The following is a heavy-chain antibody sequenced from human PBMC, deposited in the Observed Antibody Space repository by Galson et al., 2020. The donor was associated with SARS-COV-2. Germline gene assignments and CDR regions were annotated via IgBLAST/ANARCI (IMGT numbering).Heavy chain of an antibody. J-gene: IGHJ3*01. D-gene: IGHD6-19*01. CDR1: GFTFSIYA. CDR3: ARDMNGMAGAFDV. V-gene: IGHV3-30*04. Sequence: GVSLRLSCVASGFTFSIYAIHWVRQSPGKGLEWVAVISYDGRNTYYADSVRGRITISRDNSKNTLYLHMNSLRAEDTAVYYCARDMNGMAGAFDVWGQGTMVTVSS. CDR2: ISYDGRNT.